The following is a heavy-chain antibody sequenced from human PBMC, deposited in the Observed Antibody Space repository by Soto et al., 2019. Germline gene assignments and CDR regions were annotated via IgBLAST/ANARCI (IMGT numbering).Heavy chain of an antibody. J-gene: IGHJ4*02. CDR2: IYYSGST. CDR1: GGSISSYY. V-gene: IGHV4-59*01. Sequence: SETLSLTCSVSGGSISSYYWSWIRQPPGKGLEWIGYIYYSGSTNYNPSLKSRVTISVDTSKNQFSLKLSSVTAADTAVYYCARVDVVRGVTSGYFDHWGQGTLVTVYS. D-gene: IGHD3-10*01. CDR3: ARVDVVRGVTSGYFDH.